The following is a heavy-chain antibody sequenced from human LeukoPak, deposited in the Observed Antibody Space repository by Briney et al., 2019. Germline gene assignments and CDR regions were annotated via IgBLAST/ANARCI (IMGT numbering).Heavy chain of an antibody. CDR1: GGSISSGSYY. Sequence: PSQTLSLTCTVSGGSISSGSYYWSWIRQPAGKGLEWIGRIYTSGSTNYNPSLKSRVTISVDTSKNQFSLKLSSVTAADTAVYYCARGHSHCSSTSCYVYYYYYYYMGVWGKGTTVTVSS. J-gene: IGHJ6*03. CDR2: IYTSGST. D-gene: IGHD2-2*01. V-gene: IGHV4-61*02. CDR3: ARGHSHCSSTSCYVYYYYYYYMGV.